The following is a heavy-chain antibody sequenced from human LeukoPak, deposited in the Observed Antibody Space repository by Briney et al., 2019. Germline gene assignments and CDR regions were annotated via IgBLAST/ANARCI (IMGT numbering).Heavy chain of an antibody. CDR3: ASGLRLGELLRY. D-gene: IGHD3-16*01. J-gene: IGHJ4*02. Sequence: SETLSLTCAVSGGSISSSSYYWGWIRQPPGKGLEWIGNIYYSGSTYYNPSLKSRVTISVDTSKNQFSLKLSSVTAADTAVYYCASGLRLGELLRYWGQGTLVTVSS. CDR1: GGSISSSSYY. CDR2: IYYSGST. V-gene: IGHV4-39*07.